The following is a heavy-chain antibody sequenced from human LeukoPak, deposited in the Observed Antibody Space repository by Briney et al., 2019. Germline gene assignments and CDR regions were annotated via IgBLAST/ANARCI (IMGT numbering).Heavy chain of an antibody. Sequence: SETLSLTCTVSGGSISSYYWSWIRQPPGKGLEWIGYIYYSGSTNYNPSLKSRVTISVDTSKNQFSLKLSSVTAADTAVYYCARVVVRYGMDVWGQGTTVTVSS. J-gene: IGHJ6*02. D-gene: IGHD3-10*02. CDR3: ARVVVRYGMDV. V-gene: IGHV4-59*12. CDR1: GGSISSYY. CDR2: IYYSGST.